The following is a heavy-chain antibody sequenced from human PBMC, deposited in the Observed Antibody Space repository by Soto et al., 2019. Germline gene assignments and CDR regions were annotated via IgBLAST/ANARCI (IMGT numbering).Heavy chain of an antibody. D-gene: IGHD6-19*01. V-gene: IGHV4-61*08. CDR1: GDALSSGGYF. J-gene: IGHJ5*02. CDR2: IYYSGGT. Sequence: ETLALTCPVSGDALSSGGYFYTWVRQPPGKGLEWLGYIYYSGGTNYNPSLKSRVTISLDKSKSQFSLRLISVTAAATAVYYCTREQSEDNYFDPWGQGTLVTVYS. CDR3: TREQSEDNYFDP.